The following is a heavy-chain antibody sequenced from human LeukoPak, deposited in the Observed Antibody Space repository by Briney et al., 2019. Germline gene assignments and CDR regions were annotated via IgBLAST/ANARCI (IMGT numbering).Heavy chain of an antibody. J-gene: IGHJ4*02. CDR1: GGSVSGGSYY. D-gene: IGHD4-17*01. V-gene: IGHV4-61*01. CDR3: ARADGYGDYDY. CDR2: IYYSGST. Sequence: SETLSLTCTVSGGSVSGGSYYWSWIRQPPGKGLEWIGYIYYSGSTYYNPSLKSRITISVDTSKNQFSLKLSSVTAADTAVYYCARADGYGDYDYWGQGTLVTVSS.